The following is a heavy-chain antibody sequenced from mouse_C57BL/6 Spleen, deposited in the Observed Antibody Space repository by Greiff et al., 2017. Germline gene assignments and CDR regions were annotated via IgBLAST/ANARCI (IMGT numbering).Heavy chain of an antibody. J-gene: IGHJ2*01. Sequence: QVQLQQSGAELVKPGASVKLSCKASGYTFTSYWMHWVKQRPGQGLEWIGMIHPNSGSTNYNEKFKSKATLTVDKSSSTAYMQLSSLTSEDSAVYYCAREDYGSSLLDYWGQGTTLTVSS. D-gene: IGHD1-1*01. V-gene: IGHV1-64*01. CDR1: GYTFTSYW. CDR3: AREDYGSSLLDY. CDR2: IHPNSGST.